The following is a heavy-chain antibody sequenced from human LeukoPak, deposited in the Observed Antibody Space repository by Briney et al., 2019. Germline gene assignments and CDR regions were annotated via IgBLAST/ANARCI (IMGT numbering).Heavy chain of an antibody. CDR1: GFTFSSHA. Sequence: GGSLRLSCGASGFTFSSHAMSWVRQDPGKGLEWVSTISGSDGSAYSADSVKGRFTISRDNSKNTLYLQMNSLRAEDTAVYYCAIDLYGDYPIDCWGQGTLVTVSS. D-gene: IGHD4-17*01. J-gene: IGHJ4*02. V-gene: IGHV3-23*01. CDR2: ISGSDGSA. CDR3: AIDLYGDYPIDC.